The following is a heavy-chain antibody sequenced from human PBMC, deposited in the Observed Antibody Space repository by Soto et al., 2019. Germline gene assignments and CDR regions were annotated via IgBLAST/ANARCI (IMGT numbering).Heavy chain of an antibody. CDR2: ISYDGSNK. V-gene: IGHV3-30*18. CDR3: AKDLSVDTAMAHYYYYGMDV. J-gene: IGHJ6*02. CDR1: GFTFSSYG. D-gene: IGHD5-18*01. Sequence: GSLRLSCAASGFTFSSYGMDWVRQAPGKGLEWVAVISYDGSNKYYADSVKGRFTISRDNSKNTLYLQMNSLRAEDTAVYYCAKDLSVDTAMAHYYYYGMDVWGQGTTVTVSS.